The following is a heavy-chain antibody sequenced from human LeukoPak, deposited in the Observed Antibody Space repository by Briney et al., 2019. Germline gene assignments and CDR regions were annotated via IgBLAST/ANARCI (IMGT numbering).Heavy chain of an antibody. D-gene: IGHD6-13*01. CDR2: INHSGST. V-gene: IGHV4-34*01. CDR1: GGSFSGYY. J-gene: IGHJ4*02. CDR3: ARDRSSSWYEGPFDY. Sequence: PSETLSLTCAVYGGSFSGYYWSWIRQPPGKGLEWIGEINHSGSTNYNPSLKSRVTISVDTSKNQFSLKLSSVTAADMAVYYCARDRSSSWYEGPFDYWGQGTLVTVSS.